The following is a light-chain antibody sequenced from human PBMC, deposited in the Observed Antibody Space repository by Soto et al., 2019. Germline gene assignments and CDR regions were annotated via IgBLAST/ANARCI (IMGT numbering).Light chain of an antibody. CDR2: GAS. J-gene: IGKJ5*01. CDR3: QQHDNWPPFT. V-gene: IGKV3-15*01. Sequence: DIVMTQSPDSLSVSPGERATLSCRASQSVSSNLAWYQQKPGQAPRLLIYGASTRATGIPARLSGSGSGTQFILTISSLQSEDFAVYYCQQHDNWPPFTFGQGTRLEI. CDR1: QSVSSN.